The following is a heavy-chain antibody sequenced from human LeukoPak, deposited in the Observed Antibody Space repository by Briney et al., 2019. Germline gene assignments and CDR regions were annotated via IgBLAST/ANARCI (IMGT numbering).Heavy chain of an antibody. CDR2: FYSGGST. CDR1: GFIVSSNH. CDR3: AREGSLGGLSTFDI. D-gene: IGHD3-10*01. J-gene: IGHJ3*02. Sequence: GGSLRLSXVVSGFIVSSNHISWVRQAPGKGLEWVSVFYSGGSTYYADSVKGRFTISRDNSKNTVYLQMNSLRVEDTAVYYCAREGSLGGLSTFDIWGQGTMVTVSS. V-gene: IGHV3-53*01.